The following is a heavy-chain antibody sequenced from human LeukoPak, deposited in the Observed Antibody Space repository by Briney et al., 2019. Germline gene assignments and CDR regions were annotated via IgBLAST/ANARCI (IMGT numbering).Heavy chain of an antibody. Sequence: GGSLRLSCAASGFTVSNKYMTWVRQAPGKGLEWVSLIYSDGRTYYADSVKGRCTISRDNSKNTLYLQMGSLRAEDMAVYYCARVVVSGAFDIWGQGTMVTVSS. V-gene: IGHV3-53*05. CDR3: ARVVVSGAFDI. J-gene: IGHJ3*02. D-gene: IGHD3-10*01. CDR1: GFTVSNKY. CDR2: IYSDGRT.